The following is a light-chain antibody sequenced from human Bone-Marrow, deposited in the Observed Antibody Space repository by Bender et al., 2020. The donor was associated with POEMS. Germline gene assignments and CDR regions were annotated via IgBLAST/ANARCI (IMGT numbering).Light chain of an antibody. Sequence: QSALTQPASVSGSPGQSITISCTGMNSDVGSFRLVSWYQQLPGKAPQLILYDNNKRPSGVSKRFSGSKSGNTASLRISGLQAEDEAYYLCCSYAGSRTWVFGGGTKLTVL. CDR2: DNN. J-gene: IGLJ3*02. V-gene: IGLV2-23*01. CDR3: CSYAGSRTWV. CDR1: NSDVGSFRL.